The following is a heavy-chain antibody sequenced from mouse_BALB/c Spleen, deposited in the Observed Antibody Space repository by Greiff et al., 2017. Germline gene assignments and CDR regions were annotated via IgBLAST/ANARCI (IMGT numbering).Heavy chain of an antibody. Sequence: VQLKESGGGLVQPGGSRKLSCAASGFTFSSFGMHWVRQAPEKGLEWVAYISSGSSTIYYADTVKGRFTISRDNPKNTLFLQMTSLRSEDTAMYYCARSWDYDGNYYAMDYWGQGTSVTVSS. J-gene: IGHJ4*01. D-gene: IGHD2-4*01. CDR3: ARSWDYDGNYYAMDY. CDR2: ISSGSSTI. V-gene: IGHV5-17*02. CDR1: GFTFSSFG.